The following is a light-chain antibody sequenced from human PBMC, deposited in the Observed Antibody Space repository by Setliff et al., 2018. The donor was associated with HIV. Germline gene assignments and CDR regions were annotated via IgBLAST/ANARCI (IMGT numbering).Light chain of an antibody. Sequence: VLTQPPSASGTPGQRVTISCSGSSSNIGSNHVYWYQQLPGTTPKLLIYRNNQRPSGVPDRFSGSKSGTSASLAISGLRSEDEADYFCAAWDDSLSGSYVFGAGTKVTVL. CDR1: SSNIGSNH. CDR2: RNN. CDR3: AAWDDSLSGSYV. J-gene: IGLJ1*01. V-gene: IGLV1-47*01.